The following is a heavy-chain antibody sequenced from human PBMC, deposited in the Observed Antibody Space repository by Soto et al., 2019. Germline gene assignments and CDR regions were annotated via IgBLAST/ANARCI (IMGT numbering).Heavy chain of an antibody. V-gene: IGHV4-31*03. CDR2: IYYSGSD. Sequence: QVQLQESGPGLVKPSQTLSLTCTVSGGSISSGDYYWSWLRQHPGKGLEWIGYIYYSGSDYYNPSLKSRVTISVDTSKNQFSLKLKSVTAADTDVYYCASAPGEYDRSGLFDYWGQGTLVTVSA. D-gene: IGHD3-22*01. CDR3: ASAPGEYDRSGLFDY. J-gene: IGHJ4*02. CDR1: GGSISSGDYY.